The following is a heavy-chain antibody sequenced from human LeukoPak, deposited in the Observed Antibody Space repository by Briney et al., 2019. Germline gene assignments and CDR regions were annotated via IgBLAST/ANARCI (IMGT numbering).Heavy chain of an antibody. CDR3: ARGIVYQLLYYGMDV. CDR2: ISSSSSYI. D-gene: IGHD2-2*01. Sequence: GGSLRLSCAASGFTFSSYSMNWVRQAPGKGLEWVSSISSSSSYIYYADSVKGRFTISRDNAKNSLYLQMNSLRAEDTAVYYCARGIVYQLLYYGMDVWGQGTTVTVSS. J-gene: IGHJ6*02. V-gene: IGHV3-21*04. CDR1: GFTFSSYS.